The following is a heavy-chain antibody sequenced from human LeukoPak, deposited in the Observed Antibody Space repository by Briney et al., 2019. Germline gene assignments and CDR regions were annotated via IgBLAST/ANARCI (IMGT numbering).Heavy chain of an antibody. CDR2: IKSKTDGGTT. V-gene: IGHV3-15*01. D-gene: IGHD2-15*01. CDR3: TTEGYCSGGNCYSYDN. CDR1: GFTFSSAW. J-gene: IGHJ4*02. Sequence: GGSLRLSCAASGFTFSSAWLSWVRQAPGKGLEWVGRIKSKTDGGTTDYAAPVKGRFTISRDDSKNKLFLQMNSLKTEDAAVYYCTTEGYCSGGNCYSYDNWGQGTLVTVSS.